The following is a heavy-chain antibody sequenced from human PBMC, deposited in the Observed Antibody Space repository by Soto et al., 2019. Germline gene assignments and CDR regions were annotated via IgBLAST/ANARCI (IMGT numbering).Heavy chain of an antibody. Sequence: GASVKVSCKASGYTFTSYAMHWVRQAPGQRLEWMEWINAGNGNTKYSQKFQGRVTITRDTSASTAYMELSSLRSEDTAVYYCARSIVVVTALDYWGQGTLVTVSS. V-gene: IGHV1-3*01. J-gene: IGHJ4*02. CDR2: INAGNGNT. CDR3: ARSIVVVTALDY. D-gene: IGHD2-21*02. CDR1: GYTFTSYA.